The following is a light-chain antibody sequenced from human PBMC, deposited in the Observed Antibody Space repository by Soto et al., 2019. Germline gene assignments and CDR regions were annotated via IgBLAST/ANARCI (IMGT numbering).Light chain of an antibody. CDR1: SSDVGSYNL. V-gene: IGLV2-23*02. CDR2: EVS. Sequence: QSALTQPASVSGSPGQSITISCTGTSSDVGSYNLVSWYQHHPGKAPKLLISEVSKRPSGVSNRFSGSKSGNTASLTISGIQAEDDADYYCCSYEGRFYVFGPGTKLTVL. J-gene: IGLJ1*01. CDR3: CSYEGRFYV.